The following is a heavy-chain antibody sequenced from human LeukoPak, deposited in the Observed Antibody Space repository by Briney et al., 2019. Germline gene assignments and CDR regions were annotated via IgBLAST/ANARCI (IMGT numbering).Heavy chain of an antibody. Sequence: GGSLRLSCAASGFTFSSYSMNWVRQAPGKGLEWVSCISSSSSYIRYSGSVKGRFTISRGNAKNSLFLQMNSLRAEDTAVYYCARDGCSGGFCLFDYWGQGTLVTVSS. CDR1: GFTFSSYS. V-gene: IGHV3-21*01. J-gene: IGHJ4*02. CDR2: ISSSSSYI. D-gene: IGHD2-15*01. CDR3: ARDGCSGGFCLFDY.